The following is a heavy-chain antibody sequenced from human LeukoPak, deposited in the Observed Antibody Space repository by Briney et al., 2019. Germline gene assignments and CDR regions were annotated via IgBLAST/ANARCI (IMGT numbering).Heavy chain of an antibody. J-gene: IGHJ4*02. D-gene: IGHD5-12*01. CDR1: GYTFTGYY. Sequence: ASVKVSCKASGYTFTGYYMHWVRQAPGQGLEWMGWINPNSGGTNYAQKFQGRVTMTRNTSISTAYMELSSLRSEDTAVYYCARGSAFEVATPFDYWGQGTLVTVSS. V-gene: IGHV1-2*02. CDR3: ARGSAFEVATPFDY. CDR2: INPNSGGT.